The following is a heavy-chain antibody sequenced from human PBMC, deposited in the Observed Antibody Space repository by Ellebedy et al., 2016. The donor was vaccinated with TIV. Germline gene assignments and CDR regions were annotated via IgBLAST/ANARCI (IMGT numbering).Heavy chain of an antibody. J-gene: IGHJ6*02. V-gene: IGHV1-24*01. CDR1: GFTLAELS. CDR3: ATENLNWVMDV. CDR2: FDPVDDKR. Sequence: AASVKVSCKVSGFTLAELSMHWVRQTPGKGLEWMGSFDPVDDKRVYAQKFQGRVTVSEDTSTDTAYMDLSSLRSEDTAIYYCATENLNWVMDVWGQGTTVTVSS. D-gene: IGHD7-27*01.